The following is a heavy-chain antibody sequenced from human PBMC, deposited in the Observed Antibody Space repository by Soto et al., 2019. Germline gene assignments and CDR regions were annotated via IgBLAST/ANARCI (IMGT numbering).Heavy chain of an antibody. V-gene: IGHV3-30*18. CDR3: AKEHFFAVPSGQIGAYDI. D-gene: IGHD3-3*02. J-gene: IGHJ3*02. CDR2: ISYDGSRQ. Sequence: QVQLVESGGGVVQPGNSLRLSCTASGFTFSKYGIHWVRQAPGRGLEWVAVISYDGSRQHFADSVKGRFTISRDNSRNTVNLQVNSLRPDDMAVYFCAKEHFFAVPSGQIGAYDIWGQGKVVTDSS. CDR1: GFTFSKYG.